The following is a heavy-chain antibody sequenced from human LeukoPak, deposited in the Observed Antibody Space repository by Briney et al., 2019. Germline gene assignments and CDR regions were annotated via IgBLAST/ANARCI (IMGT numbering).Heavy chain of an antibody. CDR1: GFTFSSYA. Sequence: GGSLRLSCAASGFTFSSYAMHWVRQAPGKGLEWVAVISYDGSNKYYADSVKGRFTISRDNSKNTLYLQMNSLRAEDTAVYYCAKEGSGYYYKHAFDIWGQGTMVTVSS. D-gene: IGHD3-22*01. V-gene: IGHV3-30*07. CDR2: ISYDGSNK. J-gene: IGHJ3*02. CDR3: AKEGSGYYYKHAFDI.